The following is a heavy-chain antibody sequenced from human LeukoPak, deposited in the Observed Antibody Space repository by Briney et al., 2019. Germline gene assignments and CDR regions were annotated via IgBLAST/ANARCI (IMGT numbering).Heavy chain of an antibody. Sequence: PGGSLRLSCAASGFTFSSYSMNWVRQAPGKGLEWVSSISSSSSYIYYADSVEGRFTISRDNAKNSPYLQMNSLRAEDTAVYYCARDQAAGSYFDYWGQGTLVTVSS. CDR1: GFTFSSYS. J-gene: IGHJ4*02. CDR2: ISSSSSYI. D-gene: IGHD6-13*01. V-gene: IGHV3-21*01. CDR3: ARDQAAGSYFDY.